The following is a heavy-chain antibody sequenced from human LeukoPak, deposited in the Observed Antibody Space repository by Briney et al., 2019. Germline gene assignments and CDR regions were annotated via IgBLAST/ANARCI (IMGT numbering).Heavy chain of an antibody. D-gene: IGHD3-10*01. CDR2: ISSSSSYI. CDR1: GFSFSDYY. V-gene: IGHV3-11*06. J-gene: IGHJ6*04. Sequence: GGSLRLSCAASGFSFSDYYMSWIRQAPGKGLEWVSSISSSSSYIYYADSVKGRFTISRDNAKNSLYLQMNSLRAEDTAVYYCARPLMVRGAHYYGMDVWGKGTTVTVSS. CDR3: ARPLMVRGAHYYGMDV.